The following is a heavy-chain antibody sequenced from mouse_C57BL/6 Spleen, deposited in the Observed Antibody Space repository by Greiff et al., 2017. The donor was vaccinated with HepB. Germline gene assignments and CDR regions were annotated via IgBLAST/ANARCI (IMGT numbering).Heavy chain of an antibody. J-gene: IGHJ4*01. CDR2: IWGDGST. V-gene: IGHV2-3*01. CDR3: AKELDSSGYDAMDY. CDR1: GFSLTSYG. D-gene: IGHD3-2*02. Sequence: QSLSITCTVSGFSLTSYGVSWVRQPPGKGLEWLGVIWGDGSTNYHSALISRLSISKDNSKSQVFLKLNSLQTDDTATYYCAKELDSSGYDAMDYWGQGTSVTVSS.